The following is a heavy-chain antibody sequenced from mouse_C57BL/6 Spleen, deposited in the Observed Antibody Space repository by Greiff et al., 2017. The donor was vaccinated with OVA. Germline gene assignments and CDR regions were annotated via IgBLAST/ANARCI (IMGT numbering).Heavy chain of an antibody. CDR1: GYTFTSYW. Sequence: QVQLQQPGAELVKPGASVKLSCKASGYTFTSYWMHWVKQRPGQGLEWIGMIHPNSGSTNYNEKFKSKATLTVDKSSSTAYMQLSSLTSEDSAVYYCARDAYYSNYWFAYWGQGTLVTVSA. CDR2: IHPNSGST. CDR3: ARDAYYSNYWFAY. J-gene: IGHJ3*01. V-gene: IGHV1-64*01. D-gene: IGHD2-5*01.